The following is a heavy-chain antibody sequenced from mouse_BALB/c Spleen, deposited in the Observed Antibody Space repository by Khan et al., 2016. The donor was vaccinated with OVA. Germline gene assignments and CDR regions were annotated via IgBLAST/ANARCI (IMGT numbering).Heavy chain of an antibody. Sequence: EVELVESGGGLVKPGGSLKLSCEASGFTFSDYYMYWVRQTPEKRLEWVATISDGGSYIYYPDSVKGRFTISRDDVKSNLYLHMSSLKSEDTAMYYCARGYYGDPFAYWGQGTLVTVSA. J-gene: IGHJ3*01. CDR2: ISDGGSYI. CDR3: ARGYYGDPFAY. V-gene: IGHV5-4*02. CDR1: GFTFSDYY. D-gene: IGHD2-13*01.